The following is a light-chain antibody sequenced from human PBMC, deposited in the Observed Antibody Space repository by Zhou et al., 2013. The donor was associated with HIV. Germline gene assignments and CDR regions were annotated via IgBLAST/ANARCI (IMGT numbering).Light chain of an antibody. V-gene: IGKV3-11*01. CDR2: GAS. CDR1: QSVNKY. CDR3: QQYGGAFT. J-gene: IGKJ4*01. Sequence: EIVLTQSPATLSLSPGERVTLSCRASQSVNKYLDWYQQKPDQAPRLLIYGASNRATGIPARFSGSGSGTDFTLTITRLEPEDFALYYCQQYGGAFTFGGGTKVEIK.